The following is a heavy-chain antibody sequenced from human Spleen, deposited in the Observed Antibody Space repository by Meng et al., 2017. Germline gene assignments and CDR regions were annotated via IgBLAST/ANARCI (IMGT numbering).Heavy chain of an antibody. V-gene: IGHV3-21*01. CDR3: ARDTRDYGDYTAQFEY. Sequence: GESLKISCAASGFTFSSYSMNWVRQAPGKGLEWVSSISSSSSYIYYADSVKGRFTISRDNAKNSLYLQMNSLRAEDTAVYYCARDTRDYGDYTAQFEYWGQGTLVTVSS. J-gene: IGHJ4*02. D-gene: IGHD4-17*01. CDR2: ISSSSSYI. CDR1: GFTFSSYS.